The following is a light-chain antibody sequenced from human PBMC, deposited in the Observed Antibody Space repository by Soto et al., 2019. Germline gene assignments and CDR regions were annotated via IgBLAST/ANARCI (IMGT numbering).Light chain of an antibody. Sequence: DIQMTQSPSSLSASVGDRVTITCRAGQGISNYLAGYQQKQGKVPKLMIYSASTLQSEVPSRFSGSGSGTDFTLTISSLEPEDVATYYCQHYNNAPYTFGQGTKLEIK. V-gene: IGKV1-27*01. CDR2: SAS. CDR3: QHYNNAPYT. J-gene: IGKJ2*01. CDR1: QGISNY.